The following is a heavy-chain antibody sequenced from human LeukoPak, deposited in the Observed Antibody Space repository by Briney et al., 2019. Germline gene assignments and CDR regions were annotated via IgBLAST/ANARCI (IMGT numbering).Heavy chain of an antibody. J-gene: IGHJ5*02. Sequence: VASVKVSCKASGYTFTSYYMHWVRQAPGQGLEWMGIINPSGGSTSYAQKFQGRVTMTRDTSTSTVYMELSSLRSEDTAVYYCARGPGGGGWSVWFDPWGQGTLVTVSS. CDR2: INPSGGST. V-gene: IGHV1-46*01. CDR3: ARGPGGGGWSVWFDP. CDR1: GYTFTSYY. D-gene: IGHD6-19*01.